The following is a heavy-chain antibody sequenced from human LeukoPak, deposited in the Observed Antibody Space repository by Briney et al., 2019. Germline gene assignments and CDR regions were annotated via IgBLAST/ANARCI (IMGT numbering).Heavy chain of an antibody. Sequence: ASVKVSCKASGYTFSSYDINWVRQATGQGLEWMGWIDPNSGVTSYAQKYQGRVTMTRNTSINTAYMALSSLTSDDTAVYYCARAEWLVVGYYYYMDVWGKGPRSPSP. CDR1: GYTFSSYD. V-gene: IGHV1-8*01. J-gene: IGHJ6*03. D-gene: IGHD6-19*01. CDR3: ARAEWLVVGYYYYMDV. CDR2: IDPNSGVT.